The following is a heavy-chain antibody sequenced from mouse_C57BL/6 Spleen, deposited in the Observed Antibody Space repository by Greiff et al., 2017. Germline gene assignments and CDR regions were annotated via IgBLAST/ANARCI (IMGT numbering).Heavy chain of an antibody. D-gene: IGHD1-1*01. CDR1: GYTFTSYW. V-gene: IGHV1-69*01. Sequence: QVQLQQPGAELVMPGASVKLSCKASGYTFTSYWMHWVKQRPGQGLEWIGEIDPSDSYTNYNQKFKGKSTLTVDKSSSTAYMQLSSLTSEDSAVYYGARGYYGSSGGAMDYWGQGTSVTVSS. CDR3: ARGYYGSSGGAMDY. J-gene: IGHJ4*01. CDR2: IDPSDSYT.